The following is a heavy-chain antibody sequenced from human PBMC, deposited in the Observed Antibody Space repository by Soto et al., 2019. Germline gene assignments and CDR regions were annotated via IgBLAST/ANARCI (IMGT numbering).Heavy chain of an antibody. Sequence: GGSLRLSCAASGFTFSSYGMHWVRQAPGKGLEWVAVIWYDGSNKYYADSVKGRFTISRDNAKNSLYLQMNSLRAEDTAVYYCARDFCGGDCQYNWFDPWGQGTLVTVSS. V-gene: IGHV3-33*01. J-gene: IGHJ5*02. D-gene: IGHD2-21*02. CDR3: ARDFCGGDCQYNWFDP. CDR1: GFTFSSYG. CDR2: IWYDGSNK.